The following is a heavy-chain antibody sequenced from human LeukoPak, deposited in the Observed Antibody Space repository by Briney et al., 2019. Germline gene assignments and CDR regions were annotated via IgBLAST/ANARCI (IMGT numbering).Heavy chain of an antibody. CDR1: GGSISSGGYY. CDR2: IYYSGST. J-gene: IGHJ6*02. V-gene: IGHV4-31*03. D-gene: IGHD4-17*01. CDR3: ARAPGVGYGELGYYYGMDV. Sequence: SETLSLTCTVSGGSISSGGYYWSWIRQHPGKGLEWIGYIYYSGSTYYNPSLKSRVTISVDTSKNQFSLKLSSVTAADTAVYYCARAPGVGYGELGYYYGMDVWGQGTTVTVSS.